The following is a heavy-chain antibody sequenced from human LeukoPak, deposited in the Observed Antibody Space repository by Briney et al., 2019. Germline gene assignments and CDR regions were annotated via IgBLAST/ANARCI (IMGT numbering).Heavy chain of an antibody. Sequence: SETLSLTCAVYGGSFSGYYWSWIRQPPGRGLEWTGEINHSGSTNYNPSLKSRVTISVDTSKNQFSLKLSSVTAADTAVYYCARLEYSSGWYYFDYWGQGTLVTVSS. J-gene: IGHJ4*02. D-gene: IGHD6-19*01. CDR1: GGSFSGYY. CDR3: ARLEYSSGWYYFDY. V-gene: IGHV4-34*01. CDR2: INHSGST.